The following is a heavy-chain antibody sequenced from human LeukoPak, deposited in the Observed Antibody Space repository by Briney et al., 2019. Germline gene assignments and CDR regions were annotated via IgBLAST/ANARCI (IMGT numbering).Heavy chain of an antibody. D-gene: IGHD3-10*01. CDR3: ARVPGPYYYGSGGLTLNWFDP. J-gene: IGHJ5*02. CDR1: GFTFSTFA. CDR2: IFPSGGEI. Sequence: GGSLRLSCAASGFTFSTFAMIWVRQPPGKGLEWVSSIFPSGGEIHYADSVKGRFTISRDNAKNSLYLQMNSLRAEDTAVYYCARVPGPYYYGSGGLTLNWFDPWGQGTLVTVSS. V-gene: IGHV3-21*04.